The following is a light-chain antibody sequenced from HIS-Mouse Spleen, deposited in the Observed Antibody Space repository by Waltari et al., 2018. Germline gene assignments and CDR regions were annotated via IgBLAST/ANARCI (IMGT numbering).Light chain of an antibody. V-gene: IGLV2-23*01. CDR1: SIDVGGYHL. J-gene: IGLJ3*02. CDR2: EGS. CDR3: CSYAGSSTWV. Sequence: QSALTQPASVSGSPGQSITISCTGTSIDVGGYHLVSWYQQHPGKAPKLMIYEGSKRPSGVSNRFSGSKSGNTASLTISGLQAEDEADYYCCSYAGSSTWVFGGGTKLTVL.